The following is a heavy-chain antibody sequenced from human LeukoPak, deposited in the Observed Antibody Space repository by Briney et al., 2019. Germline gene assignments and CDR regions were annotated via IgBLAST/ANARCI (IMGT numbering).Heavy chain of an antibody. Sequence: ASVKVSCKVSGYTLTELSMHWVRQAPGKGLEWMGGFDPEDGETIYAQKFQGRVTMTEDTSTDTAYMELSSLRSDDTAVYYCARDGTLRHFDSSGNYYYYYMDVWGKGTTVTVSS. CDR2: FDPEDGET. D-gene: IGHD3-9*01. J-gene: IGHJ6*03. CDR3: ARDGTLRHFDSSGNYYYYYMDV. CDR1: GYTLTELS. V-gene: IGHV1-24*01.